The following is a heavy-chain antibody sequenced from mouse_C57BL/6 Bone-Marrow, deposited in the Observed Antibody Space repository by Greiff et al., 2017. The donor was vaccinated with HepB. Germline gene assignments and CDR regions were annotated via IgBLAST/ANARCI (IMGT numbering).Heavy chain of an antibody. V-gene: IGHV1-64*01. J-gene: IGHJ3*01. D-gene: IGHD2-1*01. CDR3: AQDGYGNPWFAY. CDR1: GYTFTSYW. Sequence: QVQLQQPGAELVKPGASEKLSCKASGYTFTSYWMHWVKQRPGQGLEWIGMIHPNSGSTNYNEKFKSKATLTVDKSSSTAYMQLSSLTSEDSAVYYCAQDGYGNPWFAYWGQGTLVTVSA. CDR2: IHPNSGST.